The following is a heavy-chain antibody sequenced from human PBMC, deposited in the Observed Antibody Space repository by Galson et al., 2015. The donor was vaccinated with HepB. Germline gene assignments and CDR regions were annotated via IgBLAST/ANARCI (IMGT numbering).Heavy chain of an antibody. V-gene: IGHV3-30*18. D-gene: IGHD3-10*01. CDR3: AKKLPGSYYAGADY. Sequence: SLRLSCAASGFGFRSYGMHWVRQAPGKGLERVAITSADGSLNYYADSVKGRFTISRGNSKNTLYLQMNSLRAEDTAVYYCAKKLPGSYYAGADYWGQGTLVTVSS. CDR2: TSADGSLN. J-gene: IGHJ4*02. CDR1: GFGFRSYG.